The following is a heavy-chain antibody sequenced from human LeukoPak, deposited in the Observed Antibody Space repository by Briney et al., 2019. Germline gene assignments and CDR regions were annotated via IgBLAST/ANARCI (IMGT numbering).Heavy chain of an antibody. Sequence: GGSLRLSCAASGFTFSIYAMPWVRQAPGKGLEWVSAITGSGDYTYYTDSVEGRVTISRDNSKNTVYLQMNSLRVEDTAVYYCAKDRRGVFDFWGQGTLVTVSS. V-gene: IGHV3-23*01. J-gene: IGHJ4*02. D-gene: IGHD3-10*01. CDR3: AKDRRGVFDF. CDR2: ITGSGDYT. CDR1: GFTFSIYA.